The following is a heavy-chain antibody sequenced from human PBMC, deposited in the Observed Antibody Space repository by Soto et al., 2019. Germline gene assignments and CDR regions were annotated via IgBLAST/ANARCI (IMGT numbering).Heavy chain of an antibody. Sequence: GGSLRLSCAASGFTFSSYWMSWVRQAPGKGLEWVANIKQDGSEKYYVNSVKGRFTISRDNAKNSLYLQMNSLRAEDTAVYYCAREDYDILTGYTPATYWGQGTLVTVSS. V-gene: IGHV3-7*05. CDR2: IKQDGSEK. J-gene: IGHJ4*02. CDR3: AREDYDILTGYTPATY. D-gene: IGHD3-9*01. CDR1: GFTFSSYW.